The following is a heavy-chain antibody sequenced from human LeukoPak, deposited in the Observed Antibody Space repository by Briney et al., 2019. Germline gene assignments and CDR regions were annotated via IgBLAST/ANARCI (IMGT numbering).Heavy chain of an antibody. V-gene: IGHV4-59*02. CDR2: LSHSGSS. Sequence: SETLSLTCTVSGGSVSSYYWSWIRRPPGRGLEWIAYLSHSGSSDSNPSLTSRVTISVDTSKNQFSLKLSSVTAADTAVYYCASRKYYYGSGSYYKITKAFDYWGQGTLVTVSS. CDR1: GGSVSSYY. CDR3: ASRKYYYGSGSYYKITKAFDY. D-gene: IGHD3-10*01. J-gene: IGHJ4*02.